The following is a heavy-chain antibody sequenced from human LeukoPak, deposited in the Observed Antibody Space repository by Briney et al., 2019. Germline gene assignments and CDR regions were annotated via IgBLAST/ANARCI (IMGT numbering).Heavy chain of an antibody. V-gene: IGHV3-20*01. Sequence: PGGSLRLSCAASGCTFDDYGMSWVRQVPGKGLEWVAGITWNGVIIGYADSVKGRFTISRDNAKNSLYLQMNSLRGEDTAFYHCAREGGTVTNWFDPWGQGTLVTVSS. J-gene: IGHJ5*02. CDR1: GCTFDDYG. CDR2: ITWNGVII. D-gene: IGHD4-17*01. CDR3: AREGGTVTNWFDP.